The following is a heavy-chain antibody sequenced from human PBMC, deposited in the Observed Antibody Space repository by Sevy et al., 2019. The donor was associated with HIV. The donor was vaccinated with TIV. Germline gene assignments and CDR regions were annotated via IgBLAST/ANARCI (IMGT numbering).Heavy chain of an antibody. CDR2: ISYDGSKK. CDR3: AKDGRRGNINPGLH. J-gene: IGHJ4*02. V-gene: IGHV3-30*18. CDR1: GFTFSSYG. Sequence: GGSLRLSCAASGFTFSSYGMHWVRQAPGKGLEWVTVISYDGSKKYYADSVKGRFTISRDNSKNTIYLQMNSLRPEDTAVYYCAKDGRRGNINPGLHWGQGTLVTVSS. D-gene: IGHD1-26*01.